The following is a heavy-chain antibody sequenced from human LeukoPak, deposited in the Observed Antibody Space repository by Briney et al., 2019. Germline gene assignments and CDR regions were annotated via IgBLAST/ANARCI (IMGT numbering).Heavy chain of an antibody. Sequence: GGSLRLSCAASGFTFSDYGINWVRQAPGKGLEWLSFVSGKSRAIYYADSVKGRFTISRDNAKESVYLHMSSLRAEDTAVYYCARDRDYSSGWLSDAFDVWGQGTMVTVSS. CDR1: GFTFSDYG. CDR3: ARDRDYSSGWLSDAFDV. J-gene: IGHJ3*01. CDR2: VSGKSRAI. D-gene: IGHD6-19*01. V-gene: IGHV3-48*04.